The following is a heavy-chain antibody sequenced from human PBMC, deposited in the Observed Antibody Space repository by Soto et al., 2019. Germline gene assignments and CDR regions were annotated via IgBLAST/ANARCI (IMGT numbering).Heavy chain of an antibody. J-gene: IGHJ1*01. CDR2: ISGYNGKT. D-gene: IGHD6-19*01. Sequence: QVQLVQSGGEVKQPGASVKVSCKASGYSFISYGISWVRQAPGQGLVWLGWISGYNGKTKYAQKPEGRVTMTIDTPTSTVYMELRSVRSDDTAVYYCARDQGTLDHSRGWYGDWVQGTKVTVSS. CDR1: GYSFISYG. V-gene: IGHV1-18*04. CDR3: ARDQGTLDHSRGWYGD.